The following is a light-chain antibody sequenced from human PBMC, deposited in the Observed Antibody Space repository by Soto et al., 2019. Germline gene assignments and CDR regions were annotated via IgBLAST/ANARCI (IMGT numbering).Light chain of an antibody. J-gene: IGLJ3*02. Sequence: QALRTQPPSASGTPGQRFTISCSGSISNIGNNRVNWYQQLPRTAPKLLIHSNNQRPSVVPDRFSGSKSGTSASLAISGLQSDDEADYYCPAWDDSLNGWVFGGGTKVTVL. CDR1: ISNIGNNR. CDR2: SNN. V-gene: IGLV1-44*01. CDR3: PAWDDSLNGWV.